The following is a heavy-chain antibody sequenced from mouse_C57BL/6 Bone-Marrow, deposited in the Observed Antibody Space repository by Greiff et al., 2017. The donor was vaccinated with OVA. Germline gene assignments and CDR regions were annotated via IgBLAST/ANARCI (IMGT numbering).Heavy chain of an antibody. CDR1: GFNFKDYY. Sequence: VQLQESGAELVRPGASVKLSCTASGFNFKDYYMPWVKQRPEQGLEWIGWIYPENGDTDYASKFQGKATITADSSSNTAYLQLSSLTSEDTAVYDCNRAPYDYDWYFDVWGTGTTVTVSS. V-gene: IGHV14-4*01. D-gene: IGHD2-4*01. CDR3: NRAPYDYDWYFDV. CDR2: IYPENGDT. J-gene: IGHJ1*03.